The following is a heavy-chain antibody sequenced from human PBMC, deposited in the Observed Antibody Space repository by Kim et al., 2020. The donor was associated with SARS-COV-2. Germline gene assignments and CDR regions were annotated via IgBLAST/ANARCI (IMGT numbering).Heavy chain of an antibody. Sequence: YADSVKGRFTISRDNAKNSLYLQMNSLRDEDTAVYYCASSKGGSYFAVRYWGQGTLVTVSS. D-gene: IGHD1-26*01. V-gene: IGHV3-48*02. CDR3: ASSKGGSYFAVRY. J-gene: IGHJ4*02.